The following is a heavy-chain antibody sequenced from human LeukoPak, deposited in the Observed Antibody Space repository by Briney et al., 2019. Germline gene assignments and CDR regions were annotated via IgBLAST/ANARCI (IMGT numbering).Heavy chain of an antibody. CDR1: GYTFTDYY. CDR2: LNPNSGGT. V-gene: IGHV1-2*02. CDR3: ARDHGTVPAANSPDY. Sequence: GASVKVSCKASGYTFTDYYIHWVRQAPGQGLEWMGWLNPNSGGTDSAQKFQGRVTVTRDTSISTAYTELSSLRSDDTAVYYCARDHGTVPAANSPDYWGQGTLVTVSS. D-gene: IGHD2-2*01. J-gene: IGHJ4*02.